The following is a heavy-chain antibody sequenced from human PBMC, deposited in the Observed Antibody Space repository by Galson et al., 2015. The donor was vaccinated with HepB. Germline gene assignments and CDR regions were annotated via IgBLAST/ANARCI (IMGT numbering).Heavy chain of an antibody. J-gene: IGHJ3*02. CDR2: IYSGGST. Sequence: SLRLSCAASGFTVSSNYMSWVRQAPGKGLEWVSFIYSGGSTYYADSVKGRFTISRDNSKNTLYLQMNSLRAKDTAVYYCARSKANWGYPDDFDIGGQGKMVPVSP. CDR1: GFTVSSNY. CDR3: ARSKANWGYPDDFDI. V-gene: IGHV3-66*01. D-gene: IGHD7-27*01.